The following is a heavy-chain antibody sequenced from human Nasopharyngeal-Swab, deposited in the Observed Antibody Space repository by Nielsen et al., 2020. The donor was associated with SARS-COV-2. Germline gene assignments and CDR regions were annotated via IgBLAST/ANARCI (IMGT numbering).Heavy chain of an antibody. D-gene: IGHD2-15*01. J-gene: IGHJ6*02. CDR2: ISYDGSNK. Sequence: GESLKISCAASGFTFSSYAMHWVRQAPGKGLEWVAVISYDGSNKYYADSVKGRFTISRDNSKNTLYLQMNSLRAEDTAVYYCAKDLDCSGGSCYYYGMDVWGQGTTVTVSS. CDR1: GFTFSSYA. CDR3: AKDLDCSGGSCYYYGMDV. V-gene: IGHV3-30*04.